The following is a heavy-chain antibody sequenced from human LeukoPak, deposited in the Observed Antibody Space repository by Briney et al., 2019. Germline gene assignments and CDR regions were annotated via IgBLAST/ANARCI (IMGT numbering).Heavy chain of an antibody. CDR2: FDPEDGET. CDR3: ATAGSGVVVIATEYFQH. Sequence: ASVKVSCKAPGYTFTSYYMHWVRQAPGKGLEWMGGFDPEDGETIYAQKFQGRVTMTEDTSTDTAYMELSSLRSEDTAVYYCATAGSGVVVIATEYFQHWGQGTLVTVSS. D-gene: IGHD2-21*01. V-gene: IGHV1-24*01. J-gene: IGHJ1*01. CDR1: GYTFTSYY.